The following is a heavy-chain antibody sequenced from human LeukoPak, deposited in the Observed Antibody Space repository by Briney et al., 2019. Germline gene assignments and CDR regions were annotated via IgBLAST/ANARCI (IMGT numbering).Heavy chain of an antibody. V-gene: IGHV3-21*01. CDR2: ISSSSSYI. Sequence: PGGSLRLSCAASGFTFSSYSMNWVRQAPGKGLGWVSSISSSSSYIYYADSVKGRFTISRDNAKSSLYLQMNSLRAEDTAVYYCARVYGPHITIFGGMDVWGQGPTVTVSS. CDR3: ARVYGPHITIFGGMDV. D-gene: IGHD3-3*01. J-gene: IGHJ6*02. CDR1: GFTFSSYS.